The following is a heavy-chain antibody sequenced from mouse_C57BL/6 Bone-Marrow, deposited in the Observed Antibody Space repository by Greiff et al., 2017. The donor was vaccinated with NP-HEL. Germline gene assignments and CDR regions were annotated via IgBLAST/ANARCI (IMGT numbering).Heavy chain of an antibody. Sequence: VNLVESGPELVKPGASVKISCKASGYAFSSSWMNWVKQRPGKGLEWIGRIYPGDGDTNYNGKFKGKATLTADKSSSTAYMQLSSLTSEDSAVYFCAMHYGSNYWYFDVWGTGTTVTVSS. V-gene: IGHV1-82*01. CDR3: AMHYGSNYWYFDV. D-gene: IGHD1-1*01. CDR2: IYPGDGDT. CDR1: GYAFSSSW. J-gene: IGHJ1*03.